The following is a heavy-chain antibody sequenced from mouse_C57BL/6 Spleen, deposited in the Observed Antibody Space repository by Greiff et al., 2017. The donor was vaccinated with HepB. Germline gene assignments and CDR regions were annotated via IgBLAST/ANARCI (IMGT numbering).Heavy chain of an antibody. CDR2: IDPETGGT. D-gene: IGHD2-4*01. CDR1: GYTFTDYE. CDR3: TRSYYDYAEGFDY. J-gene: IGHJ2*01. V-gene: IGHV1-15*01. Sequence: VQLQESGAELVRPGASVTLSCKASGYTFTDYEMHWVKQTPVHGLEWIGAIDPETGGTAYNQKFKGKAILTADKSSSTAYMELRSLTSEDSAVYYCTRSYYDYAEGFDYWGQGTTLTVSS.